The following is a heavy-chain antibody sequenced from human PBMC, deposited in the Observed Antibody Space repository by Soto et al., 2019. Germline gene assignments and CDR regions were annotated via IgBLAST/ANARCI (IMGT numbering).Heavy chain of an antibody. CDR2: ISSDGSNK. J-gene: IGHJ4*02. D-gene: IGHD4-4*01. CDR3: AKGATGWVLDY. CDR1: GFTFSSYG. V-gene: IGHV3-30*18. Sequence: QVQLVESGGGVVQPGRSLRLSCAASGFTFSSYGMHWVRQAPGKGLEWVAVISSDGSNKYYADSVKGRFTISRDNSKNTLYLQMNSLRDEETAVYYCAKGATGWVLDYWGQGTLVTVSS.